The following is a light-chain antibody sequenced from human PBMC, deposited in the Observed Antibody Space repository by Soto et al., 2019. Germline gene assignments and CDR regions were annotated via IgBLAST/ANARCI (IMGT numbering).Light chain of an antibody. V-gene: IGKV2-30*01. CDR1: QSLVYSDGNAY. CDR3: MQGTHWPPT. Sequence: DVVMTQSPLSLPVTLGQPASISCRSSQSLVYSDGNAYLNWFQQRPGQSPRRLIYKASNRDSGVPDRFGGSGSGTDFTLQINRVDAEDVGIYYCMQGTHWPPTFGRGTRGEIK. CDR2: KAS. J-gene: IGKJ1*01.